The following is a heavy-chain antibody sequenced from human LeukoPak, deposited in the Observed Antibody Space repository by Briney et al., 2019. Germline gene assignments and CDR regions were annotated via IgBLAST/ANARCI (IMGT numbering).Heavy chain of an antibody. J-gene: IGHJ5*02. Sequence: PSETLSLTCTVSGGSISSSSYYWGWIRQPPGKGLEWIGSIYYSGSTYYNPSLKSRVTISVDTSKNQFSLKLSSVTAADTAVYYCARSLGRDRWLLRRANNWFDPWGQGTLVTVSS. CDR2: IYYSGST. CDR3: ARSLGRDRWLLRRANNWFDP. CDR1: GGSISSSSYY. D-gene: IGHD3-22*01. V-gene: IGHV4-39*07.